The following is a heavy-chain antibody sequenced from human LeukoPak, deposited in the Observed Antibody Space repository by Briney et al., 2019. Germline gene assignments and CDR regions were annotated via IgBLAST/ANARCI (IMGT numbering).Heavy chain of an antibody. D-gene: IGHD6-13*01. CDR2: IIPIFGTA. CDR3: ARVLFGYSSSWEAAGGY. CDR1: GGTFSSYA. V-gene: IGHV1-69*06. Sequence: GSSVKVSCKASGGTFSSYAISWVRQVPGQGLEWMGGIIPIFGTANYAQKFQGRVTITADKSTSTAYMEVSSLRSEDTAVYYCARVLFGYSSSWEAAGGYWGQGTLVTVSS. J-gene: IGHJ4*02.